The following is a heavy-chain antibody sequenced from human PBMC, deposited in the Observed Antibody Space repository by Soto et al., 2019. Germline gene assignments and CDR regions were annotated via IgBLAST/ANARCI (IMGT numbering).Heavy chain of an antibody. CDR3: GRCLIDSYAMDF. CDR1: GYSFTSYG. V-gene: IGHV1-18*01. CDR2: ISPYNGRT. J-gene: IGHJ6*02. D-gene: IGHD5-18*01. Sequence: AAVKVSCKASGYSFTSYGIGWVRQVPGQGPEWMGWISPYNGRTNYAQSVKGRVVMTTDISTNTVYLELRSLRSDDSAIYYCGRCLIDSYAMDFWGQGPTVTVTS.